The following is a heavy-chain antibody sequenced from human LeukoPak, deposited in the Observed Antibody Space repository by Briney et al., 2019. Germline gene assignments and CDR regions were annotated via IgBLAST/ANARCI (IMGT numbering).Heavy chain of an antibody. V-gene: IGHV3-74*01. CDR1: GFTFSSYW. D-gene: IGHD1-26*01. CDR3: ARDAPSSGSYDY. J-gene: IGHJ4*02. Sequence: GGSLRLSCAASGFTFSSYWMHWVRHAPGKGLVWVSHINTDGSGTSYADSVKGRFTISRDNAKSTLYLQMNSLSAEDTAVYYCARDAPSSGSYDYWGQGTLVTVSS. CDR2: INTDGSGT.